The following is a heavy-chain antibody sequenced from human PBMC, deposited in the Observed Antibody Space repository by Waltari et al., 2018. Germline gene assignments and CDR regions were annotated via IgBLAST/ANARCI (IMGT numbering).Heavy chain of an antibody. V-gene: IGHV3-53*03. D-gene: IGHD2-15*01. J-gene: IGHJ4*02. Sequence: EVNLVESGGGLVQPGGSLSLPCAALGFLVGATSLTWVRQAPGKGLEWVSVIYSGITTYYADSAKDRFIISRDNSKNTLFLQMNSLRAEDTAVYYCARGHCTGGSCHSGDNFDLWGQGTLVTVSS. CDR3: ARGHCTGGSCHSGDNFDL. CDR2: IYSGITT. CDR1: GFLVGATS.